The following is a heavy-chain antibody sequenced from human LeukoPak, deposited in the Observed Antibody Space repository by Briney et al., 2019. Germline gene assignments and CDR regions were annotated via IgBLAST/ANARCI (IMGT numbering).Heavy chain of an antibody. J-gene: IGHJ5*02. V-gene: IGHV1-18*01. CDR2: ISAYNGNT. D-gene: IGHD2-2*02. CDR3: ARDGYCSSTCCYTNWFDP. CDR1: GYTFTSYG. Sequence: ASVKVSCKASGYTFTSYGISWVRQAPGQGLEWMGWISAYNGNTNYAQKLQGRVTMTTDTSTSTAYMELRSLRSDDTAVYYCARDGYCSSTCCYTNWFDPWGQGTLVTVSS.